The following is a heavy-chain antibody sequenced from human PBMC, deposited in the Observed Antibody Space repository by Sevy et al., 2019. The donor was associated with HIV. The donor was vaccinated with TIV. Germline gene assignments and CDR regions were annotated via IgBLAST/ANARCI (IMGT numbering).Heavy chain of an antibody. Sequence: GGSLRLSCATSEFTFSSYSMNWVRQAPGNGLEWVSSISGGGTYIYNADSVKGRFTIPRDNAKNSLSLEMNGLRAEDTAVYYCARGTHDYGDYDRDAFDIWGQGTMVTVSS. V-gene: IGHV3-21*01. CDR3: ARGTHDYGDYDRDAFDI. CDR1: EFTFSSYS. J-gene: IGHJ3*02. D-gene: IGHD4-17*01. CDR2: ISGGGTYI.